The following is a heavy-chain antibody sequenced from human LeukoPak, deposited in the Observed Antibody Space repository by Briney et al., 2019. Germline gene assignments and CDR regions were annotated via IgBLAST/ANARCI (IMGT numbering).Heavy chain of an antibody. J-gene: IGHJ4*02. Sequence: ASVKVSCKASGGTFSSYAISWVRQAPGQRLEWMGWINAGNGNTKYSQKFQGRVTITRDTSASTAYMELSSLRSEDTAVYYCARDLYGDYAHGYWGQGTLVTVSS. V-gene: IGHV1-3*01. D-gene: IGHD4-17*01. CDR3: ARDLYGDYAHGY. CDR1: GGTFSSYA. CDR2: INAGNGNT.